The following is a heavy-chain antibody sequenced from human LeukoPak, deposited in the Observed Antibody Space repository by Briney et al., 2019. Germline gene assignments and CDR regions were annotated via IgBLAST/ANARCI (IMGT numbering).Heavy chain of an antibody. CDR1: GYTFTSYG. Sequence: ASVNVSCKASGYTFTSYGISWVRQAPGQGLEWMGWISAYNGNTNYAQKLQGRVTMTTDTSTSTAYMELRSLRPDDTAVYYCARIGPPRWLQFWFDPWGQGTLVTVSS. D-gene: IGHD5-24*01. CDR2: ISAYNGNT. V-gene: IGHV1-18*01. J-gene: IGHJ5*02. CDR3: ARIGPPRWLQFWFDP.